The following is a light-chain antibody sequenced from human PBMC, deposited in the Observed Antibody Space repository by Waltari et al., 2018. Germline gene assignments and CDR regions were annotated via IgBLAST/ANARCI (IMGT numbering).Light chain of an antibody. J-gene: IGKJ4*01. CDR2: DAS. Sequence: DLQMTQSPSSVSASVGDRVTITCQASRHIRNYLNWYQQKPGKAPKLLLYDASILETGVPSRFSGSGSGTDFTFSISSLQPEDIATYYCQQYDNLPLTFGGGTKVEIK. CDR1: RHIRNY. V-gene: IGKV1-33*01. CDR3: QQYDNLPLT.